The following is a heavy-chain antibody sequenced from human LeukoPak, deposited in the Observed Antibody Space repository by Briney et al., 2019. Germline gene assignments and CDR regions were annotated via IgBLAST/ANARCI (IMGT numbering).Heavy chain of an antibody. V-gene: IGHV5-51*01. J-gene: IGHJ4*02. CDR3: ARVSPFHDSSGYNDY. CDR2: IYPGDSDT. Sequence: GESLKISCKGSGYSFTSYWIGWVRQVPGKGLEWMGIIYPGDSDTRYSPSFQGQVTISADKSISTAYLQWSSLKASDTAMYYCARVSPFHDSSGYNDYWGQGTLVTVSS. D-gene: IGHD3-22*01. CDR1: GYSFTSYW.